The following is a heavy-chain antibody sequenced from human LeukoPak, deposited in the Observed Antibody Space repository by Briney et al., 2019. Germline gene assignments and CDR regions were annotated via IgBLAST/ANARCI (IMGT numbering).Heavy chain of an antibody. CDR1: GFTFSNYW. Sequence: PGGSLRLSCAASGFTFSNYWMNWVRQAPGKGLEWVANISQDASEKYYVDSVKGRFTISRDNAKNSLYLQMNSRRAEDTAVYYCARMYCSGGSCNQQSFDYWGQGTLVTVSS. J-gene: IGHJ4*02. D-gene: IGHD2-15*01. CDR2: ISQDASEK. V-gene: IGHV3-7*01. CDR3: ARMYCSGGSCNQQSFDY.